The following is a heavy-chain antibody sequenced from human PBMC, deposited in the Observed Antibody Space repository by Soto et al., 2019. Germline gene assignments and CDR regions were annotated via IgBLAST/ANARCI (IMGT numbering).Heavy chain of an antibody. CDR3: ARARRSGGSCDSGWCWYFDL. CDR2: IYYSGST. V-gene: IGHV4-59*01. J-gene: IGHJ2*01. Sequence: QVQLQESGPGLVKPSETLSLTCTVSGGSISSYYWSWIRQPPGKGLEWIGYIYYSGSTNYNPSLKSRVNISVDTSKNQFSLKLSSVTAADTAVYYCARARRSGGSCDSGWCWYFDLWGRGTLVTVSS. D-gene: IGHD2-15*01. CDR1: GGSISSYY.